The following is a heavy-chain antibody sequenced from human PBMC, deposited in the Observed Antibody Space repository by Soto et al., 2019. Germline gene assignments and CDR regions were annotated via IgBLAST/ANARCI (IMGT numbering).Heavy chain of an antibody. J-gene: IGHJ6*02. CDR3: ARDAAPDSRITIFGVPPGYYGMDV. CDR1: GFTFSSYA. D-gene: IGHD3-3*01. Sequence: GGSLRLSCAASGFTFSSYAMHWVRQAPGKGLEYVSAISSNGGSTYYADSVKGRFTISRDNSKNTLYLQMGSLRAEDMAVYYCARDAAPDSRITIFGVPPGYYGMDVWGQGTTVTVSS. V-gene: IGHV3-64*02. CDR2: ISSNGGST.